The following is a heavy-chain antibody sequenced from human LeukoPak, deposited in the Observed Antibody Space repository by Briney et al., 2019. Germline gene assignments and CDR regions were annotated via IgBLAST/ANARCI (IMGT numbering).Heavy chain of an antibody. CDR2: INPTTGRT. V-gene: IGHV1-46*01. J-gene: IGHJ4*02. CDR1: GSTLTNFF. D-gene: IGHD3-22*01. Sequence: GASVKVSCKASGSTLTNFFMHWVRQAPGQGLEWVGIINPTTGRTDYPQKFQGRVTMTGDMSTSTVYMELSSLRSEDTAVYYCASNYYDSSGYYSCWGQGTLVTVSS. CDR3: ASNYYDSSGYYSC.